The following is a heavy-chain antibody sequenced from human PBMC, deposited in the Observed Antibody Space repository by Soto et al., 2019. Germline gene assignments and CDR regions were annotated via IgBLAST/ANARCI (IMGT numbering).Heavy chain of an antibody. Sequence: EVQLVESGGGLVKPGGSLRLSCAASGFTFSSYSMNWVRQAPGKGLEWVSSISSSSSYIYYADSVKGRFTISRDNAKNSQYLQMNSLRAEDTAVYYCARERESYCSSISCSPSWVQGTLVTVSS. CDR1: GFTFSSYS. CDR3: ARERESYCSSISCSPS. CDR2: ISSSSSYI. J-gene: IGHJ5*02. D-gene: IGHD2-2*01. V-gene: IGHV3-21*01.